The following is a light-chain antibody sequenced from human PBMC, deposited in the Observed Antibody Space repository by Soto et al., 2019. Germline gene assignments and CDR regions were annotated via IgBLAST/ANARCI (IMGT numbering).Light chain of an antibody. Sequence: QSALTQPPSASGSPGQSVTISCTGTSSDVGGYNYVSWYQQHPGKAPKLMIYEVSKRPSGVPDRFSGSKSGNTASLTVSGLQAEDEADYYCAVWDNSMTAWVFGGGTKVTVL. CDR2: EVS. J-gene: IGLJ3*02. V-gene: IGLV2-8*01. CDR3: AVWDNSMTAWV. CDR1: SSDVGGYNY.